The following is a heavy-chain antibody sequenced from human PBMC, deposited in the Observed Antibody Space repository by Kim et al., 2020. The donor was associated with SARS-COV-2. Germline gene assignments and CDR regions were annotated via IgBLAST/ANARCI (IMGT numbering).Heavy chain of an antibody. CDR2: IYYSGST. V-gene: IGHV4-39*01. CDR3: ASFNVGRLRWVDY. D-gene: IGHD5-12*01. Sequence: SETLSLTCTVSGGSISSSSYYWGWIRQPPGKGLEWIGSIYYSGSTYYNPSLKSRVTISVDTSKNQFSLKLSSVTAADTAVYYCASFNVGRLRWVDYWGQGTLVTVSS. J-gene: IGHJ4*02. CDR1: GGSISSSSYY.